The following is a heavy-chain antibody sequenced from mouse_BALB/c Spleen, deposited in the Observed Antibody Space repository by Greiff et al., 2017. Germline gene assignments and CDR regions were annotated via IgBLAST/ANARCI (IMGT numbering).Heavy chain of an antibody. CDR2: ISTYYGDA. CDR3: ARGGDYGSPWFAY. CDR1: GYTFTDYA. V-gene: IGHV1S137*01. Sequence: QVQLQQSGAELVRPGVSVKISCKGSGYTFTDYAMHWVKQSHAKSLEWIGVISTYYGDASYNQKFKGKATMTVDKSSSTAYMELARLTSEDSAIYYCARGGDYGSPWFAYWGQGTLVTVSA. D-gene: IGHD1-1*01. J-gene: IGHJ3*01.